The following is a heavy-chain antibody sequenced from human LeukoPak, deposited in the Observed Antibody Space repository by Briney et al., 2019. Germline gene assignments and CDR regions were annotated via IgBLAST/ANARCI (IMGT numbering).Heavy chain of an antibody. CDR1: GFTFSSYA. V-gene: IGHV3-64*01. J-gene: IGHJ4*02. CDR3: ARDSRGSGLHPDY. D-gene: IGHD3-10*01. Sequence: GGSLRLSCAASGFTFSSYAMHWVRQAPGNGLEYVSALSSNGGSTYYANSVKGRFTISRDNSKNTLYLQMGSLRAEDMAVYYCARDSRGSGLHPDYWGQGTLVTVSS. CDR2: LSSNGGST.